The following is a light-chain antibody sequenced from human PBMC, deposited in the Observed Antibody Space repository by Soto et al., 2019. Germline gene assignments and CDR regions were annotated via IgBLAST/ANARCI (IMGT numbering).Light chain of an antibody. V-gene: IGKV4-1*01. J-gene: IGKJ1*01. CDR1: QSVLYSANNKNY. CDR3: QQYYGSPWT. CDR2: WAS. Sequence: DIVMTQSPDSLAVSLGERATINCKSSQSVLYSANNKNYLGWFQQKAGQPPKLLIYWASTRESGVPDRFSGSGSGTDFTLTISSLRAEDVAVYYCQQYYGSPWTFGQGTRVEIK.